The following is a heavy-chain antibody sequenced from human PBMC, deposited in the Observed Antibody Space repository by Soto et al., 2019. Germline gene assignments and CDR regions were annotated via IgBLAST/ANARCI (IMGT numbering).Heavy chain of an antibody. CDR1: GDSVSSNTAA. CDR2: TYYRSNWRH. Sequence: SQTLSLTCAIAGDSVSSNTAAWNWIRSSPSRGLEWLGRTYYRSNWRHDYAVSVKSRITVNPDTSKNHFSLQLNSVTPDDTAVYYCARGVAGSGFDLWGQGTLVTVSS. V-gene: IGHV6-1*01. J-gene: IGHJ4*02. CDR3: ARGVAGSGFDL. D-gene: IGHD6-19*01.